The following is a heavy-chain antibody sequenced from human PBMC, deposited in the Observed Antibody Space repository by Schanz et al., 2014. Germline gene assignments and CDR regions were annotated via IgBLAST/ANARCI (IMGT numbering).Heavy chain of an antibody. J-gene: IGHJ4*02. CDR1: GFTFSSYG. CDR3: ARDDTTRSYYSAGPHIDY. D-gene: IGHD1-26*01. CDR2: IWYDGSNK. Sequence: QVQLVESGGGVVQPGRSLRLSCAASGFTFSSYGMHWVRQAPGKGLEWVAVIWYDGSNKYYADYVKGRFTISRDNSKNALFLQMNSMKTESAAVYYGARDDTTRSYYSAGPHIDYWGQGTLLTVSS. V-gene: IGHV3-33*01.